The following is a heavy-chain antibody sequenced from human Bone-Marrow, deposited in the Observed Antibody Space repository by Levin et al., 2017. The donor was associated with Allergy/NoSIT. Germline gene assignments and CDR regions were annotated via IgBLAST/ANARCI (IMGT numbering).Heavy chain of an antibody. CDR2: IRQDGSDK. V-gene: IGHV3-7*01. CDR3: AREGLLAGVDDASDV. D-gene: IGHD6-19*01. J-gene: IGHJ3*01. CDR1: GFIFSNYY. Sequence: GESLKISCAGSGFIFSNYYMTWVRQAPGKGLEWVANIRQDGSDKYYVDSVKGRFSISRDNDKNSMYLQMNSLRAEDTALYYCAREGLLAGVDDASDVWGQGTMVIVSS.